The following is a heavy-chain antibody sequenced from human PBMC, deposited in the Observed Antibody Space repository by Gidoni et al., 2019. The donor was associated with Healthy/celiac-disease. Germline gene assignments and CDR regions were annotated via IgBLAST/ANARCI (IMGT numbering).Heavy chain of an antibody. CDR2: SRGSGGST. V-gene: IGHV3-23*01. J-gene: IGHJ5*02. Sequence: EVQLLESGGGLVQPGGSLILSFSASGFPFSSDAMSWFRQAPGKGREWGSASRGSGGSTYYADSGKGRFTISRDNSKNTLDLQMNSRRAEDTAVYYCAKGGRSTSKFDPWGQGTLVTVSS. D-gene: IGHD2-2*01. CDR3: AKGGRSTSKFDP. CDR1: GFPFSSDA.